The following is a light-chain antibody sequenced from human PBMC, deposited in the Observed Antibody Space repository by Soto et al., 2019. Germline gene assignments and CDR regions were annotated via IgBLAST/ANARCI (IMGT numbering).Light chain of an antibody. CDR3: QQGYSTPWT. CDR2: AAS. J-gene: IGKJ1*01. V-gene: IGKV1-39*01. CDR1: QSISSY. Sequence: DIQMSQSPSSLSASLRDRVTITFRASQSISSYLNWYQQKPGRAPKLLIYAASNLQSGVPSRFSASGSGTDFTLTLNSLQPEDFATYYCQQGYSTPWTFGQGTRWIS.